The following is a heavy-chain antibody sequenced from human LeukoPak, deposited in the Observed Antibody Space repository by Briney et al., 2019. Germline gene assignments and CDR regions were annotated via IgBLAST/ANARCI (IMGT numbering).Heavy chain of an antibody. V-gene: IGHV3-66*01. Sequence: VGSLLLSCSASAFTIISNYMSCFRQAPGEGLEWVSVIFSGGSTYYADSVKGRFTISRDNSKNTLYLQMNSLRAEDTAVYYCARGPYDILTGYYLHWGQGTLSPSPQ. D-gene: IGHD3-9*01. CDR1: AFTIISNY. J-gene: IGHJ4*02. CDR3: ARGPYDILTGYYLH. CDR2: IFSGGST.